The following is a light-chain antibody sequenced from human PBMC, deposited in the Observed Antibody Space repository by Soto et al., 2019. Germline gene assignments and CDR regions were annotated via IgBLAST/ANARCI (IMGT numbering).Light chain of an antibody. CDR2: EVN. CDR1: SSDVGGYNY. CDR3: TSYTSNTFVV. V-gene: IGLV2-14*01. Sequence: QSVLTQPASVSGSPGQSITISFTGTSSDVGGYNYVSWYQQHPDKVPRLMIYEVNNRPSGVSNRFSGSKSGNTASLTISGLQAEDEGDYYCTSYTSNTFVVFGGGTQLTVL. J-gene: IGLJ2*01.